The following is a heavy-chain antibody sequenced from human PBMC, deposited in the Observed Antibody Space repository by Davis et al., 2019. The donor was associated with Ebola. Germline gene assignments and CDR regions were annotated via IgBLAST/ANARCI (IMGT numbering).Heavy chain of an antibody. CDR3: AKVGGSGWPLDY. CDR2: IRYDDRNK. D-gene: IGHD6-19*01. J-gene: IGHJ4*02. Sequence: GESLKISCAASGFTISSNGMHWVRQAPGKGLEWVAFIRYDDRNKYYADSVKGRFTISRDNSKNTLYLQMNSLRAEDTAVYYCAKVGGSGWPLDYWGQGTLVTVSS. V-gene: IGHV3-30*02. CDR1: GFTISSNG.